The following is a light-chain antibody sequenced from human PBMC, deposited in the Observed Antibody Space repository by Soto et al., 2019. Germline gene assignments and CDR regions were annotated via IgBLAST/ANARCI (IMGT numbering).Light chain of an antibody. J-gene: IGKJ3*01. CDR2: DAS. CDR1: QSISSW. CDR3: QQYNSYSPLFT. V-gene: IGKV1-5*01. Sequence: DIQMTQSPSTLSASVGDRVTITCRASQSISSWLAWYQQKPGKAPKLLIYDASSLESGVPSRFSGSGSGTEFTRTISSLQPDDFATYYCQQYNSYSPLFTFGPGTKVDIK.